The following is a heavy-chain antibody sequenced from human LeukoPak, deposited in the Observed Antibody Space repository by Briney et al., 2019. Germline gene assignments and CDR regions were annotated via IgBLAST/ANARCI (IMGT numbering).Heavy chain of an antibody. CDR3: ARDEVATYYIYYYYGMDV. CDR1: GFTFSSYW. CDR2: IKQDGSEE. V-gene: IGHV3-7*01. Sequence: GGSLRLSCAASGFTFSSYWMSWVRQAPGKGLEWVANIKQDGSEEYYVDSVKGRFTISRDNAKNSLYLQMNSLRAEDTAVYYCARDEVATYYIYYYYGMDVWGQGTTVTVSS. J-gene: IGHJ6*02. D-gene: IGHD1-26*01.